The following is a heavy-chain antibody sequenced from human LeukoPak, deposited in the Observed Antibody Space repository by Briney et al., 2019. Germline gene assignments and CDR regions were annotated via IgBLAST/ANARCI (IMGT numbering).Heavy chain of an antibody. CDR3: ARVLFNSGYDS. V-gene: IGHV1-2*02. Sequence: ASVKVSCKASGYTFTGYYMHWVRQAPGQGLEWMGWINPSSGGTNYAQKFQGRVTMTRDTSIDTLHMELGSLTSDDTAVYYCARVLFNSGYDSWGQGTLVTVSS. D-gene: IGHD3-9*01. CDR2: INPSSGGT. J-gene: IGHJ5*01. CDR1: GYTFTGYY.